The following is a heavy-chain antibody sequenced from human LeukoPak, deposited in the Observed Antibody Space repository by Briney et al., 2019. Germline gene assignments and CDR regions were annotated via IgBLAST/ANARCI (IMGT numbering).Heavy chain of an antibody. CDR3: ARDCSNGVCYRRDY. Sequence: ASVKVSCRASVYTLSGLGISWVRQTPGKGLEWVGWITTYNGDKKYAERFQGRVTMTTDTSTSTYYMELRNQRTDDTATYYCARDCSNGVCYRRDYWGQGNRVSV. CDR1: VYTLSGLG. V-gene: IGHV1-18*01. J-gene: IGHJ4*02. CDR2: ITTYNGDK. D-gene: IGHD2-8*01.